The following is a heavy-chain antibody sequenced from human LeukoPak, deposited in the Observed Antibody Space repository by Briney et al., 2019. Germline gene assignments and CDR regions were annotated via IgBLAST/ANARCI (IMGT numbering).Heavy chain of an antibody. Sequence: SETLSLTCAVYGGYFSGNHWSWIRQPPGRGLEWIGEITYSGSTKYNPSLKSRVTISADTSKNQFSLKLSSVTAADTAVYCCARRSDRSGGRLRNWGQGTLVTVSS. CDR3: ARRSDRSGGRLRN. D-gene: IGHD1-26*01. CDR2: ITYSGST. V-gene: IGHV4-34*01. CDR1: GGYFSGNH. J-gene: IGHJ4*02.